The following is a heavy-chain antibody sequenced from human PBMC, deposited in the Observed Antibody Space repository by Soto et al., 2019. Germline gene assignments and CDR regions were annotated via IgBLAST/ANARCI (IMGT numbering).Heavy chain of an antibody. CDR3: ASGCGYYDSSGYYF. J-gene: IGHJ4*02. CDR2: ISYDGSNQ. D-gene: IGHD3-22*01. Sequence: QVQLVESGGGVVQPGRSLRLSCAASGFTFSSYAMHWVRQAPGKGLEWVAVISYDGSNQYYADYVKGRFTISRDNSKNTLYLQMNSLRAEDTAVYYCASGCGYYDSSGYYFWGQGTLVTVSS. CDR1: GFTFSSYA. V-gene: IGHV3-30-3*01.